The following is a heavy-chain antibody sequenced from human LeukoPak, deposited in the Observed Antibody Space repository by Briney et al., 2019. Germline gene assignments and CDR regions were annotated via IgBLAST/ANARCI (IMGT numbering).Heavy chain of an antibody. CDR1: GYTFTSYA. V-gene: IGHV1-3*01. CDR2: INAGNGNT. Sequence: ASVKVSCKASGYTFTSYAMHWVRQAPGQRLEWMGWINAGNGNTKYSQKFQGRVTITRDTSASTAYMELSSLRSEDTAGYYCARAFGVVIMGAFDIWGQGTMVTVSS. D-gene: IGHD3-3*01. CDR3: ARAFGVVIMGAFDI. J-gene: IGHJ3*02.